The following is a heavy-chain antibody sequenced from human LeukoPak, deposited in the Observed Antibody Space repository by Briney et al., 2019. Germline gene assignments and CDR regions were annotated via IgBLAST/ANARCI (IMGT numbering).Heavy chain of an antibody. D-gene: IGHD6-13*01. CDR1: GGSISSGGYY. J-gene: IGHJ2*01. V-gene: IGHV4-30-2*01. CDR3: ARATGYSSSFDL. Sequence: PSETLSLTCTVSGGSISSGGYYWSWIRQPPGKGLEWIGYIYHSGSTYYNPSLKSRVTISVDRSKNQFSLKLSSVTAADTAVYYCARATGYSSSFDLWGRGTLVTVSS. CDR2: IYHSGST.